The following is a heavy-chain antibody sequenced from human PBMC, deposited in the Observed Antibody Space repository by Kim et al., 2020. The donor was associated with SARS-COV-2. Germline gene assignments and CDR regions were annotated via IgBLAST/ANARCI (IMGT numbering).Heavy chain of an antibody. CDR1: GFTFSSYA. CDR2: ISYDGSNK. CDR3: ARASSWSYYFDY. V-gene: IGHV3-30-3*01. Sequence: GGSLRLSCAASGFTFSSYAMHWVRQAPGKGLEWVAVISYDGSNKYYADSVKGRFTISRDNSKNTLYLQMNSLRAEDTAVYYCARASSWSYYFDYWGQGTL. D-gene: IGHD6-19*01. J-gene: IGHJ4*02.